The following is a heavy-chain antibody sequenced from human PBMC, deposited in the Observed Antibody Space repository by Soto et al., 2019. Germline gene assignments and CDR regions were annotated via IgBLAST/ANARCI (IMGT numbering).Heavy chain of an antibody. CDR2: ISDSGGTS. J-gene: IGHJ4*02. CDR3: AKRPRALLTFDY. CDR1: GFTFTTYV. D-gene: IGHD1-26*01. Sequence: EVQLVDSGGGLVQPGGSLRLSCAASGFTFTTYVMSWVRQAPGKGLEWVSSISDSGGTSYYADSVKGRFTISRDNSKNTLYLQMNSLRAEDTAIYYCAKRPRALLTFDYWGQGTLVTVSS. V-gene: IGHV3-23*04.